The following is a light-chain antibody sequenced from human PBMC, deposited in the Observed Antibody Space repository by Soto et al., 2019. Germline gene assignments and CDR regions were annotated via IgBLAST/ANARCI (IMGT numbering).Light chain of an antibody. J-gene: IGKJ2*01. Sequence: AVQMTQSPPSLCASVGDRVTITCRASQDIRNELAWYQQKPGKAPNLLIYAVSSLQRGVPSRFSGSGSGTYFTLTISSLQPEDSATYYCLQDYDYPFTFGQGTKLEIK. CDR2: AVS. CDR3: LQDYDYPFT. CDR1: QDIRNE. V-gene: IGKV1-6*01.